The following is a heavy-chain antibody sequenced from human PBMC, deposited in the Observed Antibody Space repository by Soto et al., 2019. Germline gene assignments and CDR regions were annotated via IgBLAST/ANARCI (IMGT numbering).Heavy chain of an antibody. J-gene: IGHJ6*02. V-gene: IGHV3-23*01. CDR3: AKGHSDSFGNYDYFGMDV. CDR1: GFTFDNYG. D-gene: IGHD4-4*01. Sequence: XVSLRLSFAASGFTFDNYGMSWVRQAPGKGLEWIGAITGAGGSTYNADSVKGRFTISRDNSKKTVYLQVDSLRVEDTAAYYCAKGHSDSFGNYDYFGMDVWGQGTTVTVSS. CDR2: ITGAGGST.